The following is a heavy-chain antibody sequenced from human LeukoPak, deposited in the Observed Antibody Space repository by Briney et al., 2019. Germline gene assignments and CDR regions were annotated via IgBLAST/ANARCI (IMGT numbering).Heavy chain of an antibody. D-gene: IGHD6-19*01. Sequence: ASVKVSCKASGYTFTSYGISWVRQAPGQGLEWMGWMNPNSGNTGYAQKFQGRVTMTRNTSISTAYMELSSLRSEDTAVYYCARKRKNSSGWYYFDYWGQGTLVTVFS. CDR1: GYTFTSYG. CDR2: MNPNSGNT. V-gene: IGHV1-8*02. J-gene: IGHJ4*02. CDR3: ARKRKNSSGWYYFDY.